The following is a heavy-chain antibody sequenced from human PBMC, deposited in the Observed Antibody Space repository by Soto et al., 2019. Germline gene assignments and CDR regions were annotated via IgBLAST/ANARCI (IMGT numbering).Heavy chain of an antibody. Sequence: SLTCAVSGGSISSGGYSWSWIRQPPGKGLEWIGYIYHSGSTYYNPSLKSRVTISVDRSKNQFSLKLSSVTAADTAVYYCARSPTTRAHDFDIWGQGTMVTVSS. D-gene: IGHD1-7*01. CDR2: IYHSGST. CDR1: GGSISSGGYS. CDR3: ARSPTTRAHDFDI. J-gene: IGHJ3*02. V-gene: IGHV4-30-2*01.